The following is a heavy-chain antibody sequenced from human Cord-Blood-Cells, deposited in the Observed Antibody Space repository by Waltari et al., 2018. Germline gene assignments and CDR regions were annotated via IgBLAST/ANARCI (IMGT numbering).Heavy chain of an antibody. CDR3: ASPLLVDAFDI. Sequence: QVQLVQSGAEVKKPGASVKVSCKASGYTFTGYYMHWVRQAPGQGLEWMGWINPTSGGTNYAQKFQGRVTMTRDTSISTAYMELSRLRSDDTAVYYCASPLLVDAFDIWGQGTMVTVSS. V-gene: IGHV1-2*02. CDR1: GYTFTGYY. J-gene: IGHJ3*02. CDR2: INPTSGGT. D-gene: IGHD2-21*01.